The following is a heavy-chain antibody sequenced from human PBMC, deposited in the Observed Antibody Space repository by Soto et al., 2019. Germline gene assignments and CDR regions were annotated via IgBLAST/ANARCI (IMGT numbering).Heavy chain of an antibody. J-gene: IGHJ4*02. Sequence: QVRLVQSGAEVKKPGSSVKVSCKASGGTFSNFAINWVRQAPGQGLEWMGGIILPFGVPHYAQKFQGRVTIAADESMTTAYMDLSGLRSEDPAVYYCARGLDYEGYFDYWGQGTLVTVSS. V-gene: IGHV1-69*12. CDR1: GGTFSNFA. D-gene: IGHD4-17*01. CDR3: ARGLDYEGYFDY. CDR2: IILPFGVP.